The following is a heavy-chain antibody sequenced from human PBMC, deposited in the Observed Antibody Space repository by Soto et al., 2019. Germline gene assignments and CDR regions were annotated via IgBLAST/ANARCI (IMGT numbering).Heavy chain of an antibody. CDR2: ISAYNGNT. CDR3: ARVIAAAADFDY. Sequence: QVQLVQSGAEVKKPGASVKVSCKVSGYTFTSYGISWVRQAPGQGLEWMGWISAYNGNTNYAQKLQGRVTMTPDTSTNTAYMELRNLRSDDTAVYYCARVIAAAADFDYWGQGTLVTVSS. D-gene: IGHD6-13*01. J-gene: IGHJ4*02. CDR1: GYTFTSYG. V-gene: IGHV1-18*01.